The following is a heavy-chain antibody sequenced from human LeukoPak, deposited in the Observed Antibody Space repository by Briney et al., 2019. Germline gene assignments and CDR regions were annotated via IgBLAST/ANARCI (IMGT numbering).Heavy chain of an antibody. J-gene: IGHJ4*02. Sequence: PGGSLRLSCAASGFTFSSYAMSWVRQAPGKGLEWVSVISGSGGSTYYADSVKGRFTISRDNSKNTLYLQMNSLRAEDTAVYYCAKDSSPYYDFWSGYSSYWGQGTLVTVSS. V-gene: IGHV3-23*01. CDR1: GFTFSSYA. CDR2: ISGSGGST. CDR3: AKDSSPYYDFWSGYSSY. D-gene: IGHD3-3*01.